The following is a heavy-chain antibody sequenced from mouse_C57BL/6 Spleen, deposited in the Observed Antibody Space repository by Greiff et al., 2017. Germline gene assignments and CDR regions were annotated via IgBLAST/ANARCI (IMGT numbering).Heavy chain of an antibody. CDR3: ARAGYYGYFDY. D-gene: IGHD1-1*01. Sequence: EVQLQESGPGLVKPSQSLSLTCSVTGYSITSGYYWNWIRQFPGNKLEWMGYISYDGSNNYNPSLKNRISITRDTSENQFFLKLNSVTTEDTATYYCARAGYYGYFDYWGQGTTLTVSS. CDR1: GYSITSGYY. CDR2: ISYDGSN. J-gene: IGHJ2*01. V-gene: IGHV3-6*01.